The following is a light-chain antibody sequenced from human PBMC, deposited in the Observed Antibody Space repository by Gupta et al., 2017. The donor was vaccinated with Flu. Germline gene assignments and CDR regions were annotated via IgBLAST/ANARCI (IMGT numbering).Light chain of an antibody. V-gene: IGKV1-17*01. Sequence: EDMSSMTFLASASNKNDLGWYQQKPGKAPRPLIYGASTLQSGVPERFSGSGSGTEFTLTISSLQAEDVATYYCLQHNTYPLTFGQGTRLEIK. CDR1: ASNKND. J-gene: IGKJ5*01. CDR3: LQHNTYPLT. CDR2: GAS.